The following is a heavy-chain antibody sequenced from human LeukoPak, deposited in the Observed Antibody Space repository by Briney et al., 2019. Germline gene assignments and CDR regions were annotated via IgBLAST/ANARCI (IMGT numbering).Heavy chain of an antibody. D-gene: IGHD4-23*01. V-gene: IGHV3-74*01. J-gene: IGHJ4*02. CDR3: ARGRPHGNDY. CDR2: IASDGSST. Sequence: GTLSLTCAVSGGSISSSYWMNWVRQAPGKGLVWVSRIASDGSSTTYADSVKGRFSISRDNAKNTLYLQMNSLRVEDTAVYYCARGRPHGNDYWGQGTLVTVSS. CDR1: GGSISSSYW.